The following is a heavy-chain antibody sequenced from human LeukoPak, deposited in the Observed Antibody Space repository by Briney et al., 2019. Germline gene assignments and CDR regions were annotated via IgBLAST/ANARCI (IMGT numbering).Heavy chain of an antibody. D-gene: IGHD3-10*01. V-gene: IGHV1-2*02. CDR3: ARMENFGSPYGMDV. CDR1: GYTFTGYY. J-gene: IGHJ6*02. CDR2: INPNSGGT. Sequence: ASVKVSCKVSGYTFTGYYMHWVRQAPGQGLEWMGWINPNSGGTNYAQKFQGRVTMTRDTSISTAYMELSRLRSDDTAVYYCARMENFGSPYGMDVWGQGTTVTVSS.